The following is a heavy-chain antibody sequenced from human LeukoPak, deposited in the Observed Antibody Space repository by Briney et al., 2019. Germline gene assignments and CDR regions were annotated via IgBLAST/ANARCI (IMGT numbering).Heavy chain of an antibody. V-gene: IGHV3-30*04. CDR1: GFTFSSYA. J-gene: IGHJ5*02. Sequence: GGSLGLSCAASGFTFSSYAMHWVRQAPGKGLEWVAVISYDGSNKYYADSVKGRFTISRDNSKNTLYLQMNSLRAEDTAVYYCAKYIYAEKAYHYGSGTNWFDPWGQETLVTVSS. CDR2: ISYDGSNK. CDR3: AKYIYAEKAYHYGSGTNWFDP. D-gene: IGHD3-10*01.